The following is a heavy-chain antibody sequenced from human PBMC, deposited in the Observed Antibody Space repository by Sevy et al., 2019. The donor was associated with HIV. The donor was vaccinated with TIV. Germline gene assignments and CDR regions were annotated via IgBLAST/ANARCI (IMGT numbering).Heavy chain of an antibody. J-gene: IGHJ6*02. V-gene: IGHV3-11*01. CDR1: GFTFSDYY. D-gene: IGHD3-10*01. CDR2: ISSSGSTI. Sequence: GGSLRLSCAASGFTFSDYYMSWIRQAPGKGLEWVSYISSSGSTIYYADSVKGRFTISRDNAKNSLYVQMNSLRAEDTAVYYCARGDDARAYYYGSGSPLYYYYGMDVWGQGTTVTVSS. CDR3: ARGDDARAYYYGSGSPLYYYYGMDV.